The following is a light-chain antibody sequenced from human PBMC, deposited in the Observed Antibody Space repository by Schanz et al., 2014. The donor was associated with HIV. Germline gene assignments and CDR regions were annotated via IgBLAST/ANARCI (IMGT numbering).Light chain of an antibody. CDR3: AGWDDSLNVWV. V-gene: IGLV1-44*01. Sequence: QSVLTQPPSASGPPGQRVTISCSGSSSNFRSNAVNWYQQLPGTAPTLVLYNTYHRPSGVPDRFSGSGSGTSASLAISGLQSEDEADYYCAGWDDSLNVWVFGGGTKLTVL. CDR1: SSNFRSNA. J-gene: IGLJ3*02. CDR2: NTY.